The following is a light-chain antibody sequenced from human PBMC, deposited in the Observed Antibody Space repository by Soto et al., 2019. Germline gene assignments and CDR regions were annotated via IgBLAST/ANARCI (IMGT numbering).Light chain of an antibody. CDR3: QQLNSYPLS. Sequence: DIQLTQSPSLLSASVGDRVTITCRDSQDISSYLAWYQQKPGRAPELLIHGAHSLHSGVPSRFRGSGSGTEFSLTISSLQTEDFSTYYCQQLNSYPLSFGGGTKVDIK. J-gene: IGKJ4*01. CDR1: QDISSY. V-gene: IGKV1-9*01. CDR2: GAH.